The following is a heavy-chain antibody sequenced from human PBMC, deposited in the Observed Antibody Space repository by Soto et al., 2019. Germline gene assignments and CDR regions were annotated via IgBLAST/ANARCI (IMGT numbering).Heavy chain of an antibody. V-gene: IGHV3-33*01. J-gene: IGHJ4*02. D-gene: IGHD2-15*01. CDR2: IWYDGSNK. CDR3: ARDASPYCSGGSCYSCQFDY. Sequence: PGGSLRLSCAASGFTFSSYGMHWVRQAPGKGLEWVAVIWYDGSNKYYADSVKGRFTISRDNSKNTLYLQMNSLRAEDTAVYYCARDASPYCSGGSCYSCQFDYWGQGT. CDR1: GFTFSSYG.